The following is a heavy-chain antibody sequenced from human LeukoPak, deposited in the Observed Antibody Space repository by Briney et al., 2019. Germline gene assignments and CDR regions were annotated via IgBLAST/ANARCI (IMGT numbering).Heavy chain of an antibody. CDR3: AKGVTTVSSGPSNWFDP. CDR2: IRYDGSNK. J-gene: IGHJ5*02. CDR1: GFTFSSYG. Sequence: GGSLRLSCAASGFTFSSYGMHWVRQAPGKGLEWVAFIRYDGSNKYYADSVKGRFTISRDNSKNTLYLQMNSLRAEDTAVYYCAKGVTTVSSGPSNWFDPWGQGTLVTVSS. V-gene: IGHV3-30*02. D-gene: IGHD4-11*01.